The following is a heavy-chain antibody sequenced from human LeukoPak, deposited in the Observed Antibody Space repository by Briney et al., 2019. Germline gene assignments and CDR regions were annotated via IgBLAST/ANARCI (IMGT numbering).Heavy chain of an antibody. Sequence: ASVKVSCKASGYTFTSFDINWVRQATGQGLEWMGWMNPNSGNTGYAQKFQGRVTMTRNTSTTTAYMELSSLTSDDTAIYYCVRDGKFCSSTNCCLRGSHWYDPWGQGTPVTVSS. CDR1: GYTFTSFD. D-gene: IGHD2-2*01. J-gene: IGHJ5*02. CDR3: VRDGKFCSSTNCCLRGSHWYDP. CDR2: MNPNSGNT. V-gene: IGHV1-8*01.